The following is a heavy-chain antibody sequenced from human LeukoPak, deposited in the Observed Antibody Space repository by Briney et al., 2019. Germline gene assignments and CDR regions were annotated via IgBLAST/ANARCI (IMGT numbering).Heavy chain of an antibody. Sequence: GGSLRLSCTASGFTFGDYAMSWVRQAPGKGLEWVGFIRSKAYGGTTEYAASVKGRFTISRDDSKSIAYLQMNSLKTEDTAVYYCTRVKDIVAPFDYWGQGTLVTVSS. V-gene: IGHV3-49*04. CDR3: TRVKDIVAPFDY. D-gene: IGHD5-12*01. J-gene: IGHJ4*02. CDR1: GFTFGDYA. CDR2: IRSKAYGGTT.